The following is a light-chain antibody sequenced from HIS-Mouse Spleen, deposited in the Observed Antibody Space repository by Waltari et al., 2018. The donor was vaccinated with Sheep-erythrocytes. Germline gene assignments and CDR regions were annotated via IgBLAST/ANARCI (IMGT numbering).Light chain of an antibody. CDR1: QSLLHSNGYNY. V-gene: IGKV2-28*01. CDR3: MQALQTPIT. CDR2: LGS. J-gene: IGKJ5*01. Sequence: DLVMTQSPLSLPVTPGEPASISCRSSQSLLHSNGYNYLDWYLQKPGQSPQLLIYLGSNRASGVPDRFSGSGSGTDFTLKISRVEPEDVGVYYCMQALQTPITFGQGTRLEIK.